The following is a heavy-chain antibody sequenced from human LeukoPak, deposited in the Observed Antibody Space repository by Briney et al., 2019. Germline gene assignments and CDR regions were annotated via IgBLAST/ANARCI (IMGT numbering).Heavy chain of an antibody. J-gene: IGHJ4*02. CDR3: AKGPTYDSLPYYFDY. CDR1: GFTFSSYW. D-gene: IGHD3-22*01. V-gene: IGHV3-74*01. Sequence: GGSLRLSCAASGFTFSSYWMHWVRQAPGKGLVWVSRINSDGSSTRYADSVKGRFTISRDNAKNTLYLQMSSLRAEDTAIYYCAKGPTYDSLPYYFDYWGQGTLVTVSS. CDR2: INSDGSST.